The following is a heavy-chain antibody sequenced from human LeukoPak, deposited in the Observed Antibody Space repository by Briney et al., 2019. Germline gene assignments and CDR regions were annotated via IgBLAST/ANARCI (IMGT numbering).Heavy chain of an antibody. CDR3: ARDRGYFDN. CDR1: IFTFRIYS. J-gene: IGHJ4*02. Sequence: KPRGSLRLSCAASIFTFRIYSINWVRQAPGKGLEWLSSITSSSNYIYYADSVKGRFTISRDNVQNSLYLQMNSLSAEDTAMYYCARDRGYFDNWGQGTLVTVSS. CDR2: ITSSSNYI. V-gene: IGHV3-21*01.